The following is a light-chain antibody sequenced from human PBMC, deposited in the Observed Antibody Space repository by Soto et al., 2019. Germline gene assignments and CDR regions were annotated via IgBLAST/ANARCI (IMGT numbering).Light chain of an antibody. CDR1: QSVSSN. Sequence: EIVMTQSPATLSVSPGERATLSCRASQSVSSNLAWYQQKPGQAPRLLIYGASTRATGIPDRFSGTGSGTDFTLTVSSLQSEDFAVYYCQQYDNWPQTFGHGTKVYI. V-gene: IGKV3-15*01. CDR3: QQYDNWPQT. CDR2: GAS. J-gene: IGKJ1*01.